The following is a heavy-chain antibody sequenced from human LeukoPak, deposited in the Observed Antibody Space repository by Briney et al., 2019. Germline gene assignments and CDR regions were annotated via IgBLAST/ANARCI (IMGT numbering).Heavy chain of an antibody. Sequence: SETLSLTCTVFGSSINSVYSWGWIRTPPGKGLELIGSIYHNGNTYYTSSLKSRVTISVHTSENQFSLKLSSVTAADTAVYYCASYKTYYDSSGNPFDYWGQGTLVTVSS. D-gene: IGHD3-22*01. CDR3: ASYKTYYDSSGNPFDY. V-gene: IGHV4-38-2*02. J-gene: IGHJ4*02. CDR1: GSSINSVYS. CDR2: IYHNGNT.